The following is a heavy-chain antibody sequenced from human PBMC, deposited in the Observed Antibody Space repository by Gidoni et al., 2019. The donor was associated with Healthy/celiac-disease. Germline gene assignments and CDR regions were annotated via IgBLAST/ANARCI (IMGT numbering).Heavy chain of an antibody. D-gene: IGHD5-18*01. Sequence: QVQLVQSGAEVKKPGASVKVSCKASGYTFTGYYMHWVRQAPGQGLEWMGWINPNSGGTNYAQKFQGRVTMTRDTSISTAYMELSRLRSDDTAVYYCALSALGYSYVYHYFDYWGQGTLVTVSS. J-gene: IGHJ4*02. V-gene: IGHV1-2*02. CDR2: INPNSGGT. CDR1: GYTFTGYY. CDR3: ALSALGYSYVYHYFDY.